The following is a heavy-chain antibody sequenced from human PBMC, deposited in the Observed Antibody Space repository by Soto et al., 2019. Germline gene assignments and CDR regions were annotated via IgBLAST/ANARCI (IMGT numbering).Heavy chain of an antibody. V-gene: IGHV4-34*01. CDR2: INHSGST. J-gene: IGHJ4*02. Sequence: SETLSLTCAVYGGSFSGYYWSWIRQPPGKGLEWIGEINHSGSTNYNPSLKSPVTVSVVTSKNQFSLKLSSVTAAATAVYYCARGRAHQLAEAGTGSFDYWGQGTLVTVSS. CDR3: ARGRAHQLAEAGTGSFDY. D-gene: IGHD6-19*01. CDR1: GGSFSGYY.